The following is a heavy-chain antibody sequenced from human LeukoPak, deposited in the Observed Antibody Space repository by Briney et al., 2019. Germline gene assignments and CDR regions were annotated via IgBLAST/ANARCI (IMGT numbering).Heavy chain of an antibody. CDR2: LIRSSGSK. CDR1: GFTSINYA. Sequence: GGSLRLSCAASGFTSINYAMNWVRQAPGKGLEWVSVLIRSSGSKYYADSVKGPFTISRATSKNTVFLQMHSLRAEDTAIYYCAKGAYDYIEMGYFDSWGQGSLVTVSS. D-gene: IGHD5-12*01. CDR3: AKGAYDYIEMGYFDS. J-gene: IGHJ4*02. V-gene: IGHV3-23*01.